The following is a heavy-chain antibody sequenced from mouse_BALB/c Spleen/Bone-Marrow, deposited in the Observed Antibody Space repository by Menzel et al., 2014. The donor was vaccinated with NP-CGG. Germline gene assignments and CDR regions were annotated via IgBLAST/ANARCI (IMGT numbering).Heavy chain of an antibody. CDR3: VAYYTYPYWNLEV. D-gene: IGHD2-14*01. J-gene: IGHJ1*01. V-gene: IGHV5-12-2*01. Sequence: EVMLVESGGGLVQPGGSLKLSCAASGFTFSSYTMSWVRQTPEKRLEWVAYISNGGGSTYYPDNVKGRFTISRHNGKKTVYLQMSSLKSEATAMYYCVAYYTYPYWNLEVGGAVTTVTGSS. CDR1: GFTFSSYT. CDR2: ISNGGGST.